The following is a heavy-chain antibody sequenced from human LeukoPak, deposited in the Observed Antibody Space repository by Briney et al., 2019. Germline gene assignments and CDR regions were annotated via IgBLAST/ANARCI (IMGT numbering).Heavy chain of an antibody. V-gene: IGHV3-23*01. D-gene: IGHD2-15*01. J-gene: IGHJ1*01. CDR1: SYA. Sequence: SYAMSWVRQAPGKGLEWVSAISGSGGSTYYADSVKGRFTISRDNSKNTLYLQMNSLRAEDTAVYYCAKVPGGYCSGGSCYIQHWGQGTLVTVSS. CDR2: ISGSGGST. CDR3: AKVPGGYCSGGSCYIQH.